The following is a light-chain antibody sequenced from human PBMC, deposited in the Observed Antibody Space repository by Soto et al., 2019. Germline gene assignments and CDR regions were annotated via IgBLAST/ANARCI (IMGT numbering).Light chain of an antibody. CDR2: GAS. Sequence: LLTKSQGTLSLAPGARSPPSVGASQSVSSRRLAWSPQKPGQAPRFLIYGASTRPTGIPDRFSGSGSGTDFTLTISRLEPEDFAVYDCQRYGSSLTVGQGTRLEIK. CDR1: QSVSSRR. CDR3: QRYGSSLT. J-gene: IGKJ5*01. V-gene: IGKV3-20*01.